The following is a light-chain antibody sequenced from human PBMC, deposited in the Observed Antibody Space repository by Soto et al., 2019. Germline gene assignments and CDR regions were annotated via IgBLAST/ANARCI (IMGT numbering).Light chain of an antibody. CDR2: DAS. CDR1: QSVSNY. J-gene: IGKJ4*01. Sequence: EIVLTQSPATLSLSPGERATLSCRASQSVSNYLAWYQQRPGQAPRLLIYDASNRATDIPARFSGSGSGTDFTLTISSLEPEDFGVYYCQHYNNWPLSFGGGTKVDIK. V-gene: IGKV3-11*01. CDR3: QHYNNWPLS.